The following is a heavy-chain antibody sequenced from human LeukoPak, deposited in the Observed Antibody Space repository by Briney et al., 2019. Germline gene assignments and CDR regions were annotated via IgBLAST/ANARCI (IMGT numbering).Heavy chain of an antibody. CDR2: IYYSGST. CDR3: ARDSGSYPYNWLDP. J-gene: IGHJ5*02. D-gene: IGHD1-26*01. Sequence: SETLSLTCTVSGGSLISYYWSWIRQPPGKGLEWIGYIYYSGSTNYNPSLKSRVTISVDTSKNQLSLKLRSVTAADTAVYYCARDSGSYPYNWLDPWGQGTLVTVSS. V-gene: IGHV4-59*01. CDR1: GGSLISYY.